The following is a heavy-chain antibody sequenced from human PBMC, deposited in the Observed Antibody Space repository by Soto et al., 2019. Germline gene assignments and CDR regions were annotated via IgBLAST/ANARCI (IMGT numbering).Heavy chain of an antibody. D-gene: IGHD6-6*01. CDR3: ARARPIAARPGWFDP. CDR2: ISAYNGNT. V-gene: IGHV1-18*01. CDR1: GYTFTSYG. J-gene: IGHJ5*02. Sequence: RASVKVSCKASGYTFTSYGISWVRQAPGQGLEWMGWISAYNGNTNYAQKLQGRVTMTTDTSTSTAYMELRSLRSDDTAVYYCARARPIAARPGWFDPWGQGTLVTVSS.